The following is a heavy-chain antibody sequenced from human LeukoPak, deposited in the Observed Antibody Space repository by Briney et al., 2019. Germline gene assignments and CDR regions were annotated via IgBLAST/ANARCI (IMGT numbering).Heavy chain of an antibody. CDR3: ASEGYSYGV. CDR1: VGTFTNYA. Sequence: GASVRVSSTASVGTFTNYAISWVRQAPGQGGEGMGRIIPILDITNYAHKFQGRGTITAYKSTITAYMELSSLRSEDTAVYYCASEGYSYGVWGQGTLVTVSS. V-gene: IGHV1-69*04. J-gene: IGHJ4*02. D-gene: IGHD5-18*01. CDR2: IIPILDIT.